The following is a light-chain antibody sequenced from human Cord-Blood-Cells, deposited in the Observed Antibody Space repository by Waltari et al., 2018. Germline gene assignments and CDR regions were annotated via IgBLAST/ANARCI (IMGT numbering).Light chain of an antibody. CDR2: DVS. CDR1: SSDVGGYNY. Sequence: QSALTQPASVSGSPGQSITISRTGTSSDVGGYNYVSWYQQHPGKAPNLMIYDVSNRPSGVSNRFSGSKSGNTASLTISGLQAEDEADYYCSSYTSSSTLYVFGTGTKVTVL. CDR3: SSYTSSSTLYV. J-gene: IGLJ1*01. V-gene: IGLV2-14*01.